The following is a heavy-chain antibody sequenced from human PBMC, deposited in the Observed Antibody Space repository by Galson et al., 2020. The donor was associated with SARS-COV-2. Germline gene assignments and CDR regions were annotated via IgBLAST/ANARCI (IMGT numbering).Heavy chain of an antibody. CDR3: TTDVLGYCSGGSCYSYYFDY. Sequence: GGSLRLSCAASGFTFSNAWMSWVRQAPGKGLEWVGRIKSKTDGGTTDYAAPVKGRFTISRDDSKNTLYLQMNSLKTEDTAVYYCTTDVLGYCSGGSCYSYYFDYWGQGTLVTVSS. CDR2: IKSKTDGGTT. D-gene: IGHD2-15*01. V-gene: IGHV3-15*01. J-gene: IGHJ4*02. CDR1: GFTFSNAW.